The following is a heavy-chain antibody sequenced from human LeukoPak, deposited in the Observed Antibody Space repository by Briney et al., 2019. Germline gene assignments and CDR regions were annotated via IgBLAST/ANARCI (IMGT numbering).Heavy chain of an antibody. CDR2: ISSSGSTI. CDR1: GFTFSDYY. J-gene: IGHJ4*02. V-gene: IGHV3-11*01. CDR3: ARGNLYYDSSGYYNQPFDY. D-gene: IGHD3-22*01. Sequence: PGGSLRLSCAASGFTFSDYYMSWIRQAPGKGLEWVSYISSSGSTIYYADSVKCRFTISRDNAKTSLYLQMNSLRAEDTAVYYCARGNLYYDSSGYYNQPFDYWGQGTLVTVSS.